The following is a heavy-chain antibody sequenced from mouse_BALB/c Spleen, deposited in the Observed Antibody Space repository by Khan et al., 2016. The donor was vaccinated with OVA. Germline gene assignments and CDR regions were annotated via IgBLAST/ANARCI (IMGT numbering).Heavy chain of an antibody. J-gene: IGHJ3*01. V-gene: IGHV1-5*01. Sequence: EVQLQQSGTVLARPGSSVKMSCKTSGYSFTNYLIHWVKQRPGQGLEWIGDIYPGNSETTYNQKFKDKAKLTADTSASTAYMELSSLTNEDFAFYYCTRGGYSSFAYWGQGTLVTVSA. CDR3: TRGGYSSFAY. D-gene: IGHD2-12*01. CDR2: IYPGNSET. CDR1: GYSFTNYL.